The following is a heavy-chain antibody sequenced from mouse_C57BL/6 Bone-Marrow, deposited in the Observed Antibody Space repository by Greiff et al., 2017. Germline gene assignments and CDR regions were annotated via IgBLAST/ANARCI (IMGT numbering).Heavy chain of an antibody. D-gene: IGHD1-1*01. CDR2: IDPENGDT. CDR3: TTRTSWVVATRYFDV. V-gene: IGHV14-4*01. CDR1: GFNIKDDY. J-gene: IGHJ1*03. Sequence: VQLQQSGAELVRPGASVKLSCTASGFNIKDDYMHWVKQRPEQGLEWIGWIDPENGDTEYASKFQGKATITADTSSNTAYLQLSSLTSEDTAVYYCTTRTSWVVATRYFDVWGTGTTVTVSS.